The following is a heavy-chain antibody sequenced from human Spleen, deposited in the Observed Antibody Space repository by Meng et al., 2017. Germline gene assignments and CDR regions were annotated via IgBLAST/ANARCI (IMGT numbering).Heavy chain of an antibody. J-gene: IGHJ4*02. D-gene: IGHD2/OR15-2a*01. V-gene: IGHV1-2*02. CDR2: INPNSGGT. Sequence: ASVKVSCKTSGYTFTGYYLHWVRQAPGQGLAWMGWINPNSGGTKYAQKFQGRVTLTRDTSISTAYMELSSLRSDDTVVYYCARGPSEYYFDFWGQGTLVTVSS. CDR3: ARGPSEYYFDF. CDR1: GYTFTGYY.